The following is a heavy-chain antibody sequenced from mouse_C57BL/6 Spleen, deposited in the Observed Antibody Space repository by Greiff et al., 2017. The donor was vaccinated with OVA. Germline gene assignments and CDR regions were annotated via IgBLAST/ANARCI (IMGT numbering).Heavy chain of an antibody. Sequence: DVMLVESGGGLVKPGGSLKLSCAASGFTFSSYAMSWVRQTPEKRLEWVATISDGGSYTYYPDNVKGRFTISRDNAKNNLYLQMSHLKSEDTAMYYCARDSITTVYAMDYWGQGTSVTVSS. D-gene: IGHD1-1*01. CDR3: ARDSITTVYAMDY. CDR2: ISDGGSYT. V-gene: IGHV5-4*01. J-gene: IGHJ4*01. CDR1: GFTFSSYA.